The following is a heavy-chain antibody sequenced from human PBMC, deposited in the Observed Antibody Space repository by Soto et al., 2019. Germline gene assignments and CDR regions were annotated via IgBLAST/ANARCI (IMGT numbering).Heavy chain of an antibody. CDR3: ARCSGGSSLAPSWLGKKYYYGMDV. J-gene: IGHJ6*02. V-gene: IGHV3-21*01. CDR2: ISSSSSYI. D-gene: IGHD2-15*01. CDR1: GFTFSSYS. Sequence: KSGGSLRLSCAASGFTFSSYSMNWVRQAPGKGLEWVSSISSSSSYIYYADSVKGRFTISRDNAKNSLYLQMNSLRAEDTAVYYCARCSGGSSLAPSWLGKKYYYGMDVWGQGTTVTVSS.